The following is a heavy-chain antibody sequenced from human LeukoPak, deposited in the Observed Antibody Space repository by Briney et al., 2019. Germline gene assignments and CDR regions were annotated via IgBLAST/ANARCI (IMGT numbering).Heavy chain of an antibody. CDR3: AKVSTATTDYYYMDV. V-gene: IGHV4-4*07. D-gene: IGHD1-7*01. Sequence: PSETLSLTCTVSGGSISSYYWSWIRQPPGKGLEWIGRIYTSGTTNYNPSLKSRVTMSVDTSKNQFSLKLSSVTAADTAVYYCAKVSTATTDYYYMDVWGKGTTVTVSS. CDR2: IYTSGTT. J-gene: IGHJ6*03. CDR1: GGSISSYY.